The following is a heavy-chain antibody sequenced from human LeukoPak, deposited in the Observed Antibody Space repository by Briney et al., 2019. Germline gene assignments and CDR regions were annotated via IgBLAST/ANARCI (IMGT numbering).Heavy chain of an antibody. J-gene: IGHJ4*02. CDR1: GYTFTSYA. CDR2: INAGNGNT. D-gene: IGHD3-22*01. CDR3: ARGGVSYYDSSGYLADY. V-gene: IGHV1-3*01. Sequence: ASVKVSCKASGYTFTSYAMHWVRQAPGQRLEWMGWINAGNGNTKYSQKFQGRVTITRDTSASTAYMELSSLGSEDTAVYYCARGGVSYYDSSGYLADYWGQGTLVTVSS.